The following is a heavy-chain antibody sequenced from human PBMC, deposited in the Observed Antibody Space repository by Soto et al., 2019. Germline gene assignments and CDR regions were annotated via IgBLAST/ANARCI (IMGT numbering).Heavy chain of an antibody. Sequence: ASVKVSCKASGYTFTSYGISWVRQAPGQGLEWKGWISAYNGNTNYAQKIQGRVTMTTDTSTSAANMEMRSLRSDDTAVYYCARGGTMIVGDAFDIWGQGTMVTVSS. CDR2: ISAYNGNT. V-gene: IGHV1-18*01. CDR1: GYTFTSYG. D-gene: IGHD3-22*01. J-gene: IGHJ3*02. CDR3: ARGGTMIVGDAFDI.